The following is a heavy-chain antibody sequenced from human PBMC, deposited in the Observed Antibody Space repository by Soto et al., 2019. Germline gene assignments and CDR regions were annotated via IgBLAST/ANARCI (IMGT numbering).Heavy chain of an antibody. CDR2: ISGSGGST. V-gene: IGHV3-23*01. Sequence: GGSMRLSCAASGFTFSSYAMSWVRLAPGKGLEWVSAISGSGGSTYYADSVKGRFTISRDNSKNTLYLQMNSLRAADTAVYYCTRSLWGVLVNDYWGQGTLVTVSS. CDR3: TRSLWGVLVNDY. CDR1: GFTFSSYA. J-gene: IGHJ4*02. D-gene: IGHD3-16*02.